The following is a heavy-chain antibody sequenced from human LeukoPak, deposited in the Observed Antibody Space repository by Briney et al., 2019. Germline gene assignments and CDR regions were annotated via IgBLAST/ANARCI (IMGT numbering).Heavy chain of an antibody. J-gene: IGHJ4*02. Sequence: AGSLRLSCAASGFAVSSKYMNWVRQAPGKGLEWVTVIYLDGRADYADSVKGRFTISSDNSKNTVYLQMNSLKDEDTAVYYCARDAETSLANWGQGTLVTVSP. CDR3: ARDAETSLAN. D-gene: IGHD5-24*01. CDR1: GFAVSSKY. CDR2: IYLDGRA. V-gene: IGHV3-66*01.